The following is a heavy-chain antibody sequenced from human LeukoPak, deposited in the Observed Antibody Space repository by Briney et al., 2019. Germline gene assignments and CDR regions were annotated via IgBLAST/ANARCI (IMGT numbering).Heavy chain of an antibody. Sequence: GASVKVSCKASGYTFTGYYIHLVRQAPGQGLEWMGRINPNSGGTNYAQKFQGRVTMTRDTSISTAYMELSRLRSDDTAVYYCARDIVGIGNYDSSGHEDYWGQGSLDTVSS. CDR3: ARDIVGIGNYDSSGHEDY. J-gene: IGHJ4*02. D-gene: IGHD3-22*01. CDR1: GYTFTGYY. CDR2: INPNSGGT. V-gene: IGHV1-2*06.